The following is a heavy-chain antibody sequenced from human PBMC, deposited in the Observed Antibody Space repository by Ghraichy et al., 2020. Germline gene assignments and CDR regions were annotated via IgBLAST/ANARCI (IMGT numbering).Heavy chain of an antibody. J-gene: IGHJ6*02. Sequence: GESLNISCAASGFTFSSYWMSWVRQAPGKGLEWVANIKQDGSEKYYVDSVKGRFTISRDNAKNSLYLQMNSLRAEDTAVYYCARDSYGMDVWGQGTTVTVSS. CDR1: GFTFSSYW. CDR2: IKQDGSEK. V-gene: IGHV3-7*01. CDR3: ARDSYGMDV.